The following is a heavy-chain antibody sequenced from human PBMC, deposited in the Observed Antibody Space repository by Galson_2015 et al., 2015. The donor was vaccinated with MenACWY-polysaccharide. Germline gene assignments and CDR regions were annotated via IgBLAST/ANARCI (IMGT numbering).Heavy chain of an antibody. CDR2: SGSGGGL. J-gene: IGHJ4*02. CDR1: GFSFSAYG. D-gene: IGHD3-3*02. CDR3: AKVGPRSIWPMGLAY. Sequence: SLRLSCAASGFSFSAYGMSWVRQAPGRGLEWVSGSGSGGGLYYADSVKGRSTVSRDNSKNTLYLQMNNLRAEDTAVYYCAKVGPRSIWPMGLAYWAQGPLIPVSP. V-gene: IGHV3-23*01.